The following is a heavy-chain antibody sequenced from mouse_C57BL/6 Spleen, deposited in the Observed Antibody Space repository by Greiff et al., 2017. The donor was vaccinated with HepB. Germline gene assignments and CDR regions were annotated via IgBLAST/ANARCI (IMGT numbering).Heavy chain of an antibody. CDR2: IYPGDGDT. Sequence: QVHVKQSGPELVKPGASVKISCKASGYAFSSSWMNWVKQRPGKGLEWIGRIYPGDGDTNYNGKFKGKATLTADKSSSTAYMQLSSLTSEDSAVYFCARHYDYDVDYAMDYWGQGTSVTVSS. V-gene: IGHV1-82*01. CDR3: ARHYDYDVDYAMDY. CDR1: GYAFSSSW. D-gene: IGHD2-4*01. J-gene: IGHJ4*01.